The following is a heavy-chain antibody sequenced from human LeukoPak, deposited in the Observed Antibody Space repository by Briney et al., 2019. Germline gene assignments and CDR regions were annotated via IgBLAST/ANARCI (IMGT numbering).Heavy chain of an antibody. Sequence: ASVRVSCKASGDTFTINDINWVRQATGQGLEWMGWMNPNSGNTGYTQKFQGRVTMTRNTSISTAYMELTNLRSEDTAVYYCARVTAAGTWTFDIWGQGTTVTVSS. D-gene: IGHD6-13*01. CDR2: MNPNSGNT. CDR1: GDTFTIND. V-gene: IGHV1-8*01. CDR3: ARVTAAGTWTFDI. J-gene: IGHJ3*02.